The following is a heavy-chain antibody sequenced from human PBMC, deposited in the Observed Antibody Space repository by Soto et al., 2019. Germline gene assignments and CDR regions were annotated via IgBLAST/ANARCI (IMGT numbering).Heavy chain of an antibody. CDR3: ARVSIFGVVTSFNYYYYYMDV. V-gene: IGHV4-34*01. Sequence: SETLSLTCAVYGGSFSGYYWSWIRQPPGKGLEWIGEINHSGSTSYNPSLKSRVTISVDTSKNQFSLKLSSVTAADTAVYYCARVSIFGVVTSFNYYYYYMDVWGKGTTVTVSS. J-gene: IGHJ6*03. CDR2: INHSGST. CDR1: GGSFSGYY. D-gene: IGHD3-3*01.